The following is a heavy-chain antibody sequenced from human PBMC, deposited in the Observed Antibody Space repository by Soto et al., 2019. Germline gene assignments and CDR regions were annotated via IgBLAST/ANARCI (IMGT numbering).Heavy chain of an antibody. J-gene: IGHJ6*02. Sequence: QVQLQESGPGLVKPSETLSLTCTVSGGSISSYYWGWIRQPPGKGLQWIGYIYYSGSTNYNPSLKSRVTLSVDTSKNQFSLKLSSVTAADTAVYYCARDSATLGMDVWGQGTTVTVSS. CDR2: IYYSGST. CDR3: ARDSATLGMDV. V-gene: IGHV4-59*01. CDR1: GGSISSYY. D-gene: IGHD5-12*01.